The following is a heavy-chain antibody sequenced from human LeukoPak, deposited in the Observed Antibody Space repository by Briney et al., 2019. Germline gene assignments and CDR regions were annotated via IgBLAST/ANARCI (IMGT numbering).Heavy chain of an antibody. CDR3: ARVLSGSWDWFDP. J-gene: IGHJ5*02. V-gene: IGHV3-74*01. D-gene: IGHD3-22*01. CDR2: INTDGSRI. CDR1: GFTFSNYW. Sequence: QPGRSLRLSCAASGFTFSNYWMHWVRQAPGKGLVWVSRINTDGSRITYADSVKGRFTISRDNAMNTVYLQMNSLRAEDTAVYYCARVLSGSWDWFDPWGQGTLVTVS.